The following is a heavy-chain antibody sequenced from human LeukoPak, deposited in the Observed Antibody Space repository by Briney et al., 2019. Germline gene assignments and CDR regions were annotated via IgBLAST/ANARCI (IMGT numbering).Heavy chain of an antibody. Sequence: PSQTLSLTCAVSGGSISSGGYSWSWIRQPPGKGLEWIGYIYHSGSTYYNPSLKSRVTISVDRSKNQFSLKLSSVTAADTAVYYRSDTLHWGQGTLVTLSS. CDR2: IYHSGST. V-gene: IGHV4-30-2*01. D-gene: IGHD5-18*01. CDR1: GGSISSGGYS. CDR3: SDTLH. J-gene: IGHJ4*02.